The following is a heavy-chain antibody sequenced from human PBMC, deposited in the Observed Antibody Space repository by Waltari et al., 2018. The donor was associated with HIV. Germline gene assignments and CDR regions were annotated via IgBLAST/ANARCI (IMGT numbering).Heavy chain of an antibody. V-gene: IGHV3-30*01. CDR1: GFTFNTYA. D-gene: IGHD3-22*01. CDR3: ARDSSGYYYVGYGMDV. J-gene: IGHJ6*02. Sequence: QVQLVESGGGVVQPGRSLRLSCAASGFTFNTYALYRVRQAPGKGLECVAVISYDGSNKYYADSVKGRFTISRDNSKNTLYLQMNSLRAEDTAVYYCARDSSGYYYVGYGMDVWGQGTTVTVS. CDR2: ISYDGSNK.